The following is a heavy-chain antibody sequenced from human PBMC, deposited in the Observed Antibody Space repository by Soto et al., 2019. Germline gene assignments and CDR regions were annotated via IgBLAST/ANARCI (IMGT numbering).Heavy chain of an antibody. CDR1: GGSINNHY. CDR3: ARANWYSEY. V-gene: IGHV4-59*11. CDR2: IYYNGST. Sequence: PSETLSLTCTVSGGSINNHYWSWIRQPPEKGLEWIGYIYYNGSTNYNPSLKSRVTMSVDTSKNQFSLNLNSLTAADTAIYYCARANWYSEYWGQGTLVTVSS. D-gene: IGHD7-27*01. J-gene: IGHJ4*02.